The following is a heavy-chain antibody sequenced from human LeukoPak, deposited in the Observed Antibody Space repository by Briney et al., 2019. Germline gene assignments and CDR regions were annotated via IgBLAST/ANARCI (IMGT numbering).Heavy chain of an antibody. Sequence: SVKVSCKASGGTFSSYAISWVRQAPGQGLEWMRGIIPIFGTANYAQKFQGRVTITADESTSTAYMELSSLRSEDTAVYYCARGTGGLNYYYYYYMDVWGKGTTVTVSS. V-gene: IGHV1-69*01. J-gene: IGHJ6*03. CDR2: IIPIFGTA. CDR3: ARGTGGLNYYYYYYMDV. D-gene: IGHD1-14*01. CDR1: GGTFSSYA.